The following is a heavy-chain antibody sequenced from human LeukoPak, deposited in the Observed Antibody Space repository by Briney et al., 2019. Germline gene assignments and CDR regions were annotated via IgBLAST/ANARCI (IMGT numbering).Heavy chain of an antibody. J-gene: IGHJ4*02. D-gene: IGHD2-15*01. V-gene: IGHV4-34*01. CDR1: GWSFSGYY. Sequence: PSETLSLTCAGYGWSFSGYYWSWIRQPPGKGLEWIGEINHSGSTNYNPSLKSRVTISVDTSKNQFSLKLSSVTAADTAVYYCARVIVARLDYWGQGTLVTVSS. CDR2: INHSGST. CDR3: ARVIVARLDY.